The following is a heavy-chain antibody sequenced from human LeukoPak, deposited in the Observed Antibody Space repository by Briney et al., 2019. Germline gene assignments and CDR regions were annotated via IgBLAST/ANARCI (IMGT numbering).Heavy chain of an antibody. V-gene: IGHV4-59*12. Sequence: SETLSLTCTVSGGSISSYYWSWIRQPPGKGLEWIGYIYYSGSTYYNPSLKSRVTISVDTSKNQFSLKLSSVTAADTAVYYCAREPPNYGMDVWGQGTTVTVSS. J-gene: IGHJ6*02. CDR2: IYYSGST. CDR1: GGSISSYY. CDR3: AREPPNYGMDV.